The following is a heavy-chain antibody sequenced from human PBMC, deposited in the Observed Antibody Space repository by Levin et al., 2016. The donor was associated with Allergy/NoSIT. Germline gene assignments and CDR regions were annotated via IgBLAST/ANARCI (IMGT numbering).Heavy chain of an antibody. Sequence: GGSLRLSCAASGFTFSSYAMSWVRQAPGKGLEWVSAISGSGGSTYYADSVKGRFTISRDNSKNTLYLQMNSLRAEDTAVYYCAKQFSWAVTDAIDWFDPWGQGTLVTVSS. J-gene: IGHJ5*02. V-gene: IGHV3-23*01. D-gene: IGHD4-17*01. CDR3: AKQFSWAVTDAIDWFDP. CDR2: ISGSGGST. CDR1: GFTFSSYA.